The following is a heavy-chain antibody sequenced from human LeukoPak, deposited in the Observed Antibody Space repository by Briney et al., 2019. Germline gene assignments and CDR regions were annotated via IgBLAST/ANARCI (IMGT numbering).Heavy chain of an antibody. CDR1: GGSISSYY. Sequence: PSETLSLTCTVSGGSISSYYWSWIRQPPGKGLEWIGYIYYSGSTNYNPSLKSRVTISVDTSKNQFSLKLSSVTAADTAVYYCARVRTYYYDSSGYSPYYFDYWGQGTLVTVSS. CDR3: ARVRTYYYDSSGYSPYYFDY. V-gene: IGHV4-59*12. CDR2: IYYSGST. J-gene: IGHJ4*02. D-gene: IGHD3-22*01.